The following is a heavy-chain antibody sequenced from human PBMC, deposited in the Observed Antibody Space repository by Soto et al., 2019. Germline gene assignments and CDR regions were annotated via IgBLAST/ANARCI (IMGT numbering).Heavy chain of an antibody. J-gene: IGHJ4*02. V-gene: IGHV3-21*01. Sequence: EVQLVESGGGLVKPGGSLRLSCAASGFTFSSYSMNWVRQAPGKGPEWVSSISSSSTYTSYAESAKGRFTISRDNAKKSLYLQMTSLRAEDTAVYYCARDPLVSGWYKHCDYGGQGTLVTVSS. D-gene: IGHD6-19*01. CDR3: ARDPLVSGWYKHCDY. CDR1: GFTFSSYS. CDR2: ISSSSTYT.